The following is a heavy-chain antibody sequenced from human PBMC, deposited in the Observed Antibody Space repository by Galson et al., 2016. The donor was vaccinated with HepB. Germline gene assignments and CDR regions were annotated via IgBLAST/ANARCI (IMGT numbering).Heavy chain of an antibody. CDR3: AKGYNILTGLIDY. V-gene: IGHV3-23*01. D-gene: IGHD3-9*01. CDR1: GFSFSTYA. J-gene: IGHJ4*02. Sequence: LRLSCAASGFSFSTYAMTWVRQAPGRGLEWVSTLTGNGDRTYYADSVKGRFTISRDNSKNILFLQMNNLGAEDTAVYYCAKGYNILTGLIDYWGRGTLVTVSS. CDR2: LTGNGDRT.